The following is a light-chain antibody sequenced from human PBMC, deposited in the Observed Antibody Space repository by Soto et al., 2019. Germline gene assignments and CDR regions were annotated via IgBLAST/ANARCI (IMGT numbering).Light chain of an antibody. CDR1: QSVNSNH. CDR2: GAS. V-gene: IGKV3-20*01. CDR3: QQYGSSSWT. J-gene: IGKJ1*01. Sequence: EIVLTQSPGSLSLSPGERATLSCRASQSVNSNHLAWYQQKPGQAPRLLIYGASSRATGIPDRFSGSGSGTDFTLTISRLEPEDFAVYYCQQYGSSSWTFGQGTKVDIK.